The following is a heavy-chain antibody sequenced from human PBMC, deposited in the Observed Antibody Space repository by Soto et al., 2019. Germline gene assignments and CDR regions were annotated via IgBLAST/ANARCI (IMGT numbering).Heavy chain of an antibody. V-gene: IGHV3-23*01. CDR3: AKGRDLSSVTTYYYYYMDV. Sequence: GGSLRLSCAASGFTFSSYAMSWVRQAPGKGLEWVSAISGSGGSTYYADSVKGRFTISRDNSKNTLYLQMNSLRAEDTAVYYCAKGRDLSSVTTYYYYYMDVWGKGTTVTVSS. CDR2: ISGSGGST. J-gene: IGHJ6*03. CDR1: GFTFSSYA. D-gene: IGHD4-17*01.